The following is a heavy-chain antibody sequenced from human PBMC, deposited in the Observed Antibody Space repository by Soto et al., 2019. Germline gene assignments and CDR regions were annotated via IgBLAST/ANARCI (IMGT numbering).Heavy chain of an antibody. CDR3: AADKGYYGSGSYPIDY. J-gene: IGHJ4*02. Sequence: ASVKVSCKASGYTFTGYYMHWVRQAPGQGLEWIGWINPSSGSTNYARKFQERVTITRDTSISTAYMELSSLRSEDTAVYYCAADKGYYGSGSYPIDYWGQGTLVTVSS. V-gene: IGHV1-2*02. D-gene: IGHD3-10*01. CDR1: GYTFTGYY. CDR2: INPSSGST.